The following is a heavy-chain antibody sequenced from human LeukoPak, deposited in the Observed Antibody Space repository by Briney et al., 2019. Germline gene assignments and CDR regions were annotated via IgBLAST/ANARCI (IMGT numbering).Heavy chain of an antibody. V-gene: IGHV3-23*01. CDR3: ARGNDVIASGAIGDWIDP. J-gene: IGHJ5*02. D-gene: IGHD3-16*02. CDR2: LSSSGSGT. CDR1: GFTFGSYA. Sequence: GGSLRLSCAASGFTFGSYAMSWVRQAPGKGLEWVSGLSSSGSGTYYADSVKGRFTISRDNSKNTLYLQMRSLRAEDTAVYYCARGNDVIASGAIGDWIDPWGQGTLVTVSS.